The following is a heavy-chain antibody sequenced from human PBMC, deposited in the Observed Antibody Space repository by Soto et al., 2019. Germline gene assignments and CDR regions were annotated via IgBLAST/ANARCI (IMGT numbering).Heavy chain of an antibody. CDR3: ASGSGYSSGWYWFDP. Sequence: EVQLVESGGGLIQPGGSLRLSCAASGFTVSSNYMSWVRQAPGKGLEWVSVIYSGGSTYYADSVKGRFTISRDNSKNTLYHQMNSLRAEDTAVYYCASGSGYSSGWYWFDPWGQGTLVTVSS. J-gene: IGHJ5*02. D-gene: IGHD6-19*01. CDR2: IYSGGST. CDR1: GFTVSSNY. V-gene: IGHV3-53*01.